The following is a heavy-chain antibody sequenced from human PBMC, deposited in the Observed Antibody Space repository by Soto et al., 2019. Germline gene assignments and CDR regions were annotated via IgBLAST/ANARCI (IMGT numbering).Heavy chain of an antibody. J-gene: IGHJ6*02. D-gene: IGHD6-13*01. CDR1: GFTFSSFG. Sequence: GGSLRLSCAASGFTFSSFGMHWVRQAPGKGLEWVAVIWYDGSTEFYAESVKGRFTISRDNAKDSLYLEMNSLRAEDTAVYYCARGMAQQFLGRANYAMDVWGQGTTVTVSS. V-gene: IGHV3-33*01. CDR2: IWYDGSTE. CDR3: ARGMAQQFLGRANYAMDV.